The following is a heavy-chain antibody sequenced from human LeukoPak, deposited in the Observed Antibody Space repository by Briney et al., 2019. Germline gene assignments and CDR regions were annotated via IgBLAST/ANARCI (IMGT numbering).Heavy chain of an antibody. CDR1: GYTFTGYY. V-gene: IGHV1-2*02. J-gene: IGHJ4*02. D-gene: IGHD3-22*01. CDR3: ARGGDYYESSGYYPEY. Sequence: ASVKVSCKASGYTFTGYYIHWVRQAPGQGLEWMGWINPNSGGTNYAQKFQGRVTMTRDTSISTAYMELRRLRSDDTAVFYCARGGDYYESSGYYPEYWGQGTLVTVSS. CDR2: INPNSGGT.